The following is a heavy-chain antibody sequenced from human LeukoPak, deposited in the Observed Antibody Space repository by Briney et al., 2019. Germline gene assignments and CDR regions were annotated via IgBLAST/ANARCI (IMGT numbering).Heavy chain of an antibody. D-gene: IGHD4-17*01. J-gene: IGHJ4*02. CDR1: GFTFDDYD. CDR3: ARVVTVFLYYFDY. Sequence: GGSLRLSCAASGFTFDDYDMSWVRQAPGKGLEGVSGIFWNDGSTAYADSVNGRFTISRDNAKNSLYLQMNSLRAEDTALYYCARVVTVFLYYFDYWGQGTLVTVSS. V-gene: IGHV3-20*04. CDR2: IFWNDGST.